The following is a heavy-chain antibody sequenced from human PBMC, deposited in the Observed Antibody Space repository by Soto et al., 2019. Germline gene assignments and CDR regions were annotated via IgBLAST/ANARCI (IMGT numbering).Heavy chain of an antibody. CDR3: ARGEASGSGWAIIDS. Sequence: QVQLVQSGAEVKKPGSSVKVSCKASGGTFSSYAISWVRQAPGQGLAWMGGIIPIFGTANYAQKFQGRVTITADESTSTAYRELRSLRSEDTAVYYCARGEASGSGWAIIDSWGQGTLVTVSS. V-gene: IGHV1-69*12. D-gene: IGHD3-22*01. CDR1: GGTFSSYA. J-gene: IGHJ4*02. CDR2: IIPIFGTA.